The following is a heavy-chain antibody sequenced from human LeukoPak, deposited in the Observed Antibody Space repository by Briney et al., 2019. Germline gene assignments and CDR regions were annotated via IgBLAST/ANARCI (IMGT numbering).Heavy chain of an antibody. CDR3: ARVYYYDSRASFDY. Sequence: SVKGRFTISRDNAKNSLYLQMNSLRAEDTAVFYCARVYYYDSRASFDYWGQGALVTVSS. J-gene: IGHJ4*02. D-gene: IGHD3-22*01. V-gene: IGHV3-21*01.